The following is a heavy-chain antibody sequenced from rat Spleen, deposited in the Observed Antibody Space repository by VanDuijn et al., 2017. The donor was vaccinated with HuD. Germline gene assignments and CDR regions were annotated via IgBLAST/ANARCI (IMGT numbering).Heavy chain of an antibody. J-gene: IGHJ2*01. CDR2: IWTGGTT. Sequence: QVQLKESGPGLVQPSQTLSLTCTVSGFSLTSYHVSWVRQPPGKGLEWMGIIWTGGTTTYNSLLKSRLSISRDTSKSQVFLKMNSLQTEDTSTYYCARYPKLGAPFDYWGQGVMVTVSS. CDR1: GFSLTSYH. D-gene: IGHD5-1*01. CDR3: ARYPKLGAPFDY. V-gene: IGHV2-43*01.